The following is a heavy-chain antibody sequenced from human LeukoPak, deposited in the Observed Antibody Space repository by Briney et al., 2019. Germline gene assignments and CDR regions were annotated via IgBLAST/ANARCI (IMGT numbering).Heavy chain of an antibody. J-gene: IGHJ4*02. V-gene: IGHV4-61*01. Sequence: SETLSLTCTVSGGSVSSGNFYWSWIRQPPGRGLEWLGSISYSGSASHNPSLKSRVTISVDTSKNQLSLKLSSVTAADTAVYYCANAKGNFIVDYWGQGTLVTVSS. D-gene: IGHD2-21*01. CDR2: ISYSGSA. CDR3: ANAKGNFIVDY. CDR1: GGSVSSGNFY.